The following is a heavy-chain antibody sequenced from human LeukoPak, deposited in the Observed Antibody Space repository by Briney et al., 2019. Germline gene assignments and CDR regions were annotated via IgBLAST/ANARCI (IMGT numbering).Heavy chain of an antibody. J-gene: IGHJ5*02. CDR2: INPNSGGT. V-gene: IGHV1-2*02. D-gene: IGHD3-9*01. CDR3: ASGYYDILTGYWGNWFDP. CDR1: GYTFTSYG. Sequence: ASVKVSCKASGYTFTSYGISWVRQAPGQGLEWMGWINPNSGGTNYAQKFQGRVTMTRDTSISTAYMELSRLRSDDTAVYYCASGYYDILTGYWGNWFDPWGQGTLVTVSS.